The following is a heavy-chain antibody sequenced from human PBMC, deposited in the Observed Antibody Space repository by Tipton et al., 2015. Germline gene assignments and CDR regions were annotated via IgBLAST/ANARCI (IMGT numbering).Heavy chain of an antibody. J-gene: IGHJ4*02. CDR3: ARARGRHGGLFDS. V-gene: IGHV4-39*01. D-gene: IGHD4-23*01. Sequence: TLSLTCTVSGGPVSSGSYYWNWIRQPPGKGLEWIGSIYYSGSTYYNPSLKSRVTISVDTSKNQFSLKLSSVTAADTAVYYCARARGRHGGLFDSWGQGILVTVSS. CDR1: GGPVSSGSYY. CDR2: IYYSGST.